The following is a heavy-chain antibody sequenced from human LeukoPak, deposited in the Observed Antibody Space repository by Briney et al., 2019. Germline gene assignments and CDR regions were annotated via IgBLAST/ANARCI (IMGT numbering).Heavy chain of an antibody. Sequence: SETLSLTCAVSGGSISSGGYSWSWIRQPPGKGLEWIGYIYHSGSTYYNSSLKSRVTISVDRSKNQFSLKLSSVTAADTAVYYCARAGGTMVRGGYYFDYWGQGTLVTVSS. V-gene: IGHV4-30-2*01. CDR1: GGSISSGGYS. D-gene: IGHD3-10*01. CDR3: ARAGGTMVRGGYYFDY. CDR2: IYHSGST. J-gene: IGHJ4*02.